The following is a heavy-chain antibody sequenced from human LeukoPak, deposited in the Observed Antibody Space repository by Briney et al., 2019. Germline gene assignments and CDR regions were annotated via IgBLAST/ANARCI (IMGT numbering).Heavy chain of an antibody. J-gene: IGHJ5*02. CDR2: ISGRDGST. CDR3: ARDNSCAEPKGGWWFDP. V-gene: IGHV3-23*01. CDR1: GFTFSSYA. D-gene: IGHD1-26*01. Sequence: GGSLRLSCAASGFTFSSYAMNWVRQAPGKGLEWVSAISGRDGSTYYADSVKGRFTISRDNSKNTLYLQMSNLSSDDTAVYYCARDNSCAEPKGGWWFDPWGQGTLVTVSS.